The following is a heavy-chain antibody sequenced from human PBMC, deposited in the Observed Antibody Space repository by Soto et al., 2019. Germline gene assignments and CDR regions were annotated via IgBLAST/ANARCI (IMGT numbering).Heavy chain of an antibody. J-gene: IGHJ5*02. CDR3: AKDQLCIRGVIHNWFDP. CDR2: IYPGGVNI. V-gene: IGHV1-46*01. D-gene: IGHD3-10*01. Sequence: ASVKVSCKAIGYSFTIHYMHWVRQAPGQGLEWMETIYPGGVNIGYAQKFKGRVTMTKDTSTSTVYMELNSLRAEDTAVYYCAKDQLCIRGVIHNWFDPWGQGTLVTVSS. CDR1: GYSFTIHY.